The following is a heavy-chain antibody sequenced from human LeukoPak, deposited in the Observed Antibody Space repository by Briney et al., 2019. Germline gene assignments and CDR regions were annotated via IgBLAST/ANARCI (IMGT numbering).Heavy chain of an antibody. V-gene: IGHV1-8*01. Sequence: ASVEVSFKASGYPFTSYDINWGRPATGQGLEWMGWMNPNSGNTGYAQKFQGRVTMTRNTSISTAYMELSSLRSEDTAVYYCASSGYSSSMYYFDYWGQGTLVTVSS. CDR1: GYPFTSYD. CDR3: ASSGYSSSMYYFDY. J-gene: IGHJ4*02. D-gene: IGHD6-13*01. CDR2: MNPNSGNT.